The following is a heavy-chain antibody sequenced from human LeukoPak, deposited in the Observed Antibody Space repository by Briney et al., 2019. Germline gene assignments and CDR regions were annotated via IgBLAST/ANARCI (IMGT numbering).Heavy chain of an antibody. Sequence: ASVKVSCKASGYTFTGYYMHLVRQAPGQGLEWMGRINPNSGGTNYAQKFQGRVTMTRDTSISTAYMELSRLRSDDTAVYYCARNVRAAAGIYYFDYWGQGTLVTVSS. CDR2: INPNSGGT. D-gene: IGHD6-13*01. J-gene: IGHJ4*02. V-gene: IGHV1-2*06. CDR1: GYTFTGYY. CDR3: ARNVRAAAGIYYFDY.